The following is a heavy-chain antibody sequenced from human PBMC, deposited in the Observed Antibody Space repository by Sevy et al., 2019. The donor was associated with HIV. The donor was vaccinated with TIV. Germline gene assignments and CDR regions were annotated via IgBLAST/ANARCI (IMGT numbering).Heavy chain of an antibody. CDR2: IYYSGSS. D-gene: IGHD2-15*01. CDR3: ARDSAVVPRALDY. CDR1: GDSISSYF. V-gene: IGHV4-59*01. J-gene: IGHJ4*02. Sequence: SETLSLTCNVSGDSISSYFWSWFRQPPGKGLEWIGYIYYSGSSEYNPSLRSRVTISIDTSKKYLSMKRTSVTAADTAVYYCARDSAVVPRALDYWGQGTLVTVSS.